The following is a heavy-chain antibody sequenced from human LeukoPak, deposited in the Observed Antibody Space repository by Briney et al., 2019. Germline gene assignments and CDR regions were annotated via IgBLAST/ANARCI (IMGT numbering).Heavy chain of an antibody. CDR2: IDPSDAYT. D-gene: IGHD6-13*01. CDR3: ARDEGYSSSAEVY. CDR1: GYSFTSYW. V-gene: IGHV5-10-1*01. Sequence: GGSLKISCKGSGYSFTSYWISWVRQMPGKGLEWRGRIDPSDAYTNYSPSLQGHFTISSDKSIKTAYLQWSSLKASDTAMYYCARDEGYSSSAEVYWGQGTLVTVSS. J-gene: IGHJ4*02.